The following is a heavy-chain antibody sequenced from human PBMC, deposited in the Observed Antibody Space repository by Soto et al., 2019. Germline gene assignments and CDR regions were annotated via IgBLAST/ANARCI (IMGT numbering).Heavy chain of an antibody. Sequence: ASVKVSCKTSGYTFSNYFINWVRQAPGQGLEWMGWISAYNGNTNFAQKLQGRVSLTTDTSSTTAYMELRSLTSDDTAVYYCARRAGIVATMGNYYYGMDVWGQGTTVTVSS. D-gene: IGHD5-12*01. CDR3: ARRAGIVATMGNYYYGMDV. V-gene: IGHV1-18*01. CDR2: ISAYNGNT. J-gene: IGHJ6*02. CDR1: GYTFSNYF.